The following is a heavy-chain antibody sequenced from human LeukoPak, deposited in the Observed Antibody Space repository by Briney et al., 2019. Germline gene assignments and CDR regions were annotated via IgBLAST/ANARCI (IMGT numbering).Heavy chain of an antibody. CDR3: ARLVLLRYFDWLLPGHIDY. CDR2: IYYSGST. Sequence: PSETLSLTCTVSGGSISSYYWGWIRQPPGKGLEWIGSIYYSGSTYYNPSLKSRVTISVDTSKNQFSLKLSSVTAADTAVYYCARLVLLRYFDWLLPGHIDYWGQGTLVTVSS. D-gene: IGHD3-9*01. CDR1: GGSISSYY. J-gene: IGHJ4*02. V-gene: IGHV4-39*01.